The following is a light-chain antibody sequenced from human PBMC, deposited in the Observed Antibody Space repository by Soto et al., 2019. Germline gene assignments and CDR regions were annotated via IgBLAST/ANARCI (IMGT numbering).Light chain of an antibody. CDR3: QQYNSYWT. J-gene: IGKJ1*01. CDR2: KAS. V-gene: IGKV1-5*03. CDR1: QSISSR. Sequence: DIQMTQSPSTLSASVGDRVTITCRASQSISSRLAWYQQKPGKAPKLLIYKASSLESGVPSRFSGSGSGTEFTTTISSLQHDDFATYYWQQYNSYWTLGQGTKVEIK.